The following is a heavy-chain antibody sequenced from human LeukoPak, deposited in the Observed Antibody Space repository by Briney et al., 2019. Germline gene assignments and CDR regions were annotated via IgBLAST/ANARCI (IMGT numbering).Heavy chain of an antibody. CDR2: ISSNGAGT. D-gene: IGHD1-26*01. V-gene: IGHV3-64*01. Sequence: PGGSLRLSCAASGFTFSTYAMYWVRQAPGKGLEYVLGISSNGAGTNYANSVKGRFTISRDNSKNTLYLQMGSLRAEDMAVYYCARRLLGSGTYFFDYWGQGTLVTVSS. J-gene: IGHJ4*02. CDR1: GFTFSTYA. CDR3: ARRLLGSGTYFFDY.